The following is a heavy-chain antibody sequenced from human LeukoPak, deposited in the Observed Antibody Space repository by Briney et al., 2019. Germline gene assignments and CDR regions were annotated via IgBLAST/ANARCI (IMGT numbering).Heavy chain of an antibody. CDR3: ARDGGIVVVPAATPVDY. V-gene: IGHV4-34*01. J-gene: IGHJ4*02. D-gene: IGHD2-2*01. CDR1: GGSFSGYY. CDR2: INHSGST. Sequence: SETLSLTCAVYGGSFSGYYWSWIRQPPGKGLEWIGEINHSGSTNYNPSLKSRVTISVDTSKNQFSLKLSSVTAADTAVYYCARDGGIVVVPAATPVDYWGQGTLVTVSS.